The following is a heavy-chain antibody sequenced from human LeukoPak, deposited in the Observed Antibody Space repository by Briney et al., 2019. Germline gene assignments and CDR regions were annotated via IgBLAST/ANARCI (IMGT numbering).Heavy chain of an antibody. CDR3: ARTARGYSYGYWSDLYYFDY. CDR1: GFTFSSYG. V-gene: IGHV3-33*01. D-gene: IGHD5-18*01. Sequence: GGSLRLSCAASGFTFSSYGMHWVRQAPGKGLEWVAVIWYDGSNKYYADSEKGRFTISRDNSKNTLYLQMNSLRAEDTAVYYCARTARGYSYGYWSDLYYFDYWGQGTLVTVSS. CDR2: IWYDGSNK. J-gene: IGHJ4*02.